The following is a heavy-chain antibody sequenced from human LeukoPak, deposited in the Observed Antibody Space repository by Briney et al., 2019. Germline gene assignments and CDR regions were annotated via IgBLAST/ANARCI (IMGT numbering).Heavy chain of an antibody. V-gene: IGHV3-48*01. CDR3: ARGGLYYDTRAYYYMNY. D-gene: IGHD3-9*01. J-gene: IGHJ4*02. CDR1: GFTFSTYN. Sequence: GGSLRLSCAASGFTFSTYNMHWVRQAPGKGLEWISYITTAGNVIFYADSVKGRFTISRDEAKNSLYLQMDSLRAEDTAFYYCARGGLYYDTRAYYYMNYWGQGTLVTVSS. CDR2: ITTAGNVI.